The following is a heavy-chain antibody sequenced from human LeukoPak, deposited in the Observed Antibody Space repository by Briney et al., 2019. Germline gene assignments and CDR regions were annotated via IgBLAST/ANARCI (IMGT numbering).Heavy chain of an antibody. D-gene: IGHD5-18*01. J-gene: IGHJ6*03. CDR1: GFIFSSYS. CDR3: AKGGYSNGRYYYYYMDV. V-gene: IGHV3-48*01. CDR2: ISSSSTTI. Sequence: GGSLRLSCAASGFIFSSYSMNWVRQAPGKGLEWVSYISSSSTTIYYADSVKGRFTISRDNSKNTLYLQMNSLRAEDTAVYYCAKGGYSNGRYYYYYMDVWGEGTTVTVSS.